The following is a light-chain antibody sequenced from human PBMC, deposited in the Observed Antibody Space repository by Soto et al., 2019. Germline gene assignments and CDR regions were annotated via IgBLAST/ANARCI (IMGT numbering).Light chain of an antibody. CDR1: SSDIGAYNY. CDR2: DVN. CDR3: SSYAL. Sequence: QSALTQPASVSGSPGQSITITCTGTSSDIGAYNYVSWYQQQPDKAPKLIIYDVNYRPSGISSRFSGSKSANTASLTISGLQAEDEAEYFCSSYALFGGGTKLTVL. J-gene: IGLJ3*02. V-gene: IGLV2-14*01.